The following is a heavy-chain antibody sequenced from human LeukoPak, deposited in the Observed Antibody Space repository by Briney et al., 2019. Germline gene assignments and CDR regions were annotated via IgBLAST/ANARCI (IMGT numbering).Heavy chain of an antibody. CDR2: IIPVFGTA. CDR1: GGTFSSYA. D-gene: IGHD3-10*01. Sequence: SVKVSCKASGGTFSSYAISWVRQAPGQGLEWMGGIIPVFGTANYAQKFQGRVTITADESTSTAYMELSSLRSEDTAVYYCASIRNMVRGVITHDYWGQGTLVTVSS. CDR3: ASIRNMVRGVITHDY. J-gene: IGHJ4*02. V-gene: IGHV1-69*01.